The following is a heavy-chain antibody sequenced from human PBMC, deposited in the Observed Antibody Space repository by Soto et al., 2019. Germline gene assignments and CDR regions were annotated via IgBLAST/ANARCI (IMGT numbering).Heavy chain of an antibody. CDR3: ARDHDSSGWYNWFDP. CDR1: GFTFSRSI. V-gene: IGHV3-48*01. Sequence: GGSLRLCYAASGFTFSRSIMNWVGEGPGKGLEWVSYISSSSSTIYYADSVKGRFTISRDNAKTSLYLQMNSLRAEDTAVYYCARDHDSSGWYNWFDPWGQGTLVTVPS. CDR2: ISSSSSTI. D-gene: IGHD6-19*01. J-gene: IGHJ5*02.